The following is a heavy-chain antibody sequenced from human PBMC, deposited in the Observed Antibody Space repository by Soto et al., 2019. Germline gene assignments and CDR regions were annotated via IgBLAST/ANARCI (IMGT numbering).Heavy chain of an antibody. CDR1: GFTFSSYG. D-gene: IGHD2-15*01. Sequence: QVQLVESGGGVVQPGRSLRLSCAASGFTFSSYGMHWVRQAPGKGLEWVAVISYDGSNKYYADSVKGRFTISRDNSKNKLYLQMNSLRAEDTAVYYCAKDLRYCSGGSCYYYYMDVWGKGTTVTVSS. CDR2: ISYDGSNK. J-gene: IGHJ6*03. V-gene: IGHV3-30*18. CDR3: AKDLRYCSGGSCYYYYMDV.